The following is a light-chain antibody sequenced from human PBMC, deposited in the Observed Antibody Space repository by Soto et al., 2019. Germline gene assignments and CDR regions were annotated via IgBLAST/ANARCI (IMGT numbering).Light chain of an antibody. CDR1: NSDIGGYNY. J-gene: IGLJ2*01. Sequence: QPVLTQPASVSGSPGQSITISCTGTNSDIGGYNYVSWYQQHPGKAPKLMIYDVSNRPSGVSYRFSGSKSGNTASLTISGLQAEDEADSSRSTLGVFGGGTKLTVL. V-gene: IGLV2-14*03. CDR2: DVS. CDR3: STLGV.